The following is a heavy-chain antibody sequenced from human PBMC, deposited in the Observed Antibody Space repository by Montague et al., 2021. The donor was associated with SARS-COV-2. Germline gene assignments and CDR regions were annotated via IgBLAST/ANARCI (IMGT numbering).Heavy chain of an antibody. CDR3: ARDFGESRDH. CDR1: GFTFSDYA. D-gene: IGHD3-10*01. Sequence: SLRLSCAASGFTFSDYAMSWVRQAPGKGLEWVSLIYSSGRTSYADSVKGRFTMSRDNSKNTLYLQMNSLRAEDTADYYCARDFGESRDHWGQGTLVTVSS. V-gene: IGHV3-53*01. J-gene: IGHJ4*02. CDR2: IYSSGRT.